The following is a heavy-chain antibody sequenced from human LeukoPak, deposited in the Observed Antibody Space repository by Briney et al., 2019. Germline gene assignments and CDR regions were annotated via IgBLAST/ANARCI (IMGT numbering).Heavy chain of an antibody. CDR1: GGTFSSYA. CDR3: ARVVTAMSGFDY. V-gene: IGHV1-69*04. CDR2: IIPILGIA. D-gene: IGHD5-18*01. Sequence: ASVKVSCKASGGTFSSYAISWVRQAPGQGLEWMGRIIPILGIANYAQKFQGGVTITADKSTSTAYMELSSLRSEDTAVYYCARVVTAMSGFDYWGQGTLVTVSS. J-gene: IGHJ4*02.